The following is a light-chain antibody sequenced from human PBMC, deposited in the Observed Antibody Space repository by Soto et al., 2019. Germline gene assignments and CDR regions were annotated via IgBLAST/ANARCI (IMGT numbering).Light chain of an antibody. CDR1: QSVRSTY. J-gene: IGKJ4*01. CDR2: GVS. V-gene: IGKV3-15*01. Sequence: EIVMTQSPVTLSVSPLERATLSFRASQSVRSTYLAWYQQKPGQAPRLLIFGVSNRAAGIPARFSGSGSGTEFTLTISSLQSEDFAVYYCQQYGDWPLTFGGGTKVDIK. CDR3: QQYGDWPLT.